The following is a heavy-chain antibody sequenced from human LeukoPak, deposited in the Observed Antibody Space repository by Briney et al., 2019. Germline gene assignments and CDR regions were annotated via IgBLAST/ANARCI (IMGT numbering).Heavy chain of an antibody. J-gene: IGHJ3*02. CDR3: ARDPGFSAFDI. CDR1: GFTFRNYW. Sequence: GGSLRLSCGASGFTFRNYWVTWVRQAPGKGLELVASTNQDGSEKYRVDSVKGRFTISRDNDKNSLYLQMNSLRAEDAAVYYCARDPGFSAFDIWGQGAVVTVSS. V-gene: IGHV3-7*01. CDR2: TNQDGSEK.